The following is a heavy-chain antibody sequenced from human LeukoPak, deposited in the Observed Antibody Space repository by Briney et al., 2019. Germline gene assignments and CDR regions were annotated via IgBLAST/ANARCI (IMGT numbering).Heavy chain of an antibody. J-gene: IGHJ5*02. CDR3: ARSYSSSSGNWFDP. CDR2: IIPILGIA. V-gene: IGHV1-69*04. Sequence: SVKVSCKASGGTFSSYAIIWVRQAPGQGLEWMGRIIPILGIANYAQKFQGRVTITADKSTSTAYMELSSLRSEDTAVYYCARSYSSSSGNWFDPWGQGTLVTVSS. CDR1: GGTFSSYA. D-gene: IGHD6-6*01.